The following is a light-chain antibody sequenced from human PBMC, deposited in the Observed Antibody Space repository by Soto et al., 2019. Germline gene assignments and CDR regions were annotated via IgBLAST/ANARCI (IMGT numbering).Light chain of an antibody. CDR1: QNINNN. V-gene: IGKV3-15*01. CDR3: QQCSDWRT. Sequence: EIVMTQSPATLSVSPGERVTLSCRASQNINNNLAWYQQKPGQAPRLLIHAASTRASGVPARFTGSGSGTEFTLTINSLQSEDFAVYYCQQCSDWRTSGQGTKVELK. CDR2: AAS. J-gene: IGKJ1*01.